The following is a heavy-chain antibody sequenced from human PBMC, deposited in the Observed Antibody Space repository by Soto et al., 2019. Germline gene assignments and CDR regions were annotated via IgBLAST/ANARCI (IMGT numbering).Heavy chain of an antibody. CDR2: IIPILGIA. Sequence: ASVKVSCKASGGTFSSYTISWVRQAPGQGLEWMGRIIPILGIANYAQKFQGRVTITADKSTSTAYMELSSLRSEDTAVYYCAGTVTTQNYYYYGMDVWGQGTTVTVSS. CDR1: GGTFSSYT. D-gene: IGHD4-17*01. CDR3: AGTVTTQNYYYYGMDV. J-gene: IGHJ6*02. V-gene: IGHV1-69*02.